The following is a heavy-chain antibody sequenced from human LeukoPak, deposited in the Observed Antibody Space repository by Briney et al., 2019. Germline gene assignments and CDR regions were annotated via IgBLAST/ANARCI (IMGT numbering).Heavy chain of an antibody. CDR2: ISYDGSNK. D-gene: IGHD6-13*01. CDR3: AKDPYISSWYYFQY. V-gene: IGHV3-30*18. Sequence: PGGSLRLSCAASGFTFSSYGMHWVRQAPGKGLEWVAVISYDGSNKYYADSVKGRFTISRDNSKNTLYLQMNSLRAEDTAVYYCAKDPYISSWYYFQYWGQGTLVTVSS. CDR1: GFTFSSYG. J-gene: IGHJ4*02.